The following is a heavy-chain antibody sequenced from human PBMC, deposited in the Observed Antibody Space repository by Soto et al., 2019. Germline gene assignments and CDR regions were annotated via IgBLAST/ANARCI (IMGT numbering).Heavy chain of an antibody. CDR2: IYYSGST. V-gene: IGHV4-39*01. Sequence: SETLSLTCTVSGGSISSSSYYWGWIRQPPGKGLEWIGSIYYSGSTYYNPSLKSRATISVDTSKNQFSLKLSSVTAADTAVYYCARRPLGRNWTASPRAIDFDYWGQGTLVTVSS. D-gene: IGHD1-1*01. J-gene: IGHJ4*02. CDR1: GGSISSSSYY. CDR3: ARRPLGRNWTASPRAIDFDY.